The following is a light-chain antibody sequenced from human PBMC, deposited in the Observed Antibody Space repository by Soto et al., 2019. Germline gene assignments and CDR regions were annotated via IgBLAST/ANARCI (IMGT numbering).Light chain of an antibody. J-gene: IGLJ3*02. CDR1: KLGDKY. CDR2: QDR. Sequence: SYELTQPPSVSVSPGQTATITCSGDKLGDKYVCWYQQKPGQSPLLVIYQDRKRPSGIPERFSGSNSGNTATLTISGTQAMDEADDYCQALDNSPHEVFGGGIKLTVL. V-gene: IGLV3-1*01. CDR3: QALDNSPHEV.